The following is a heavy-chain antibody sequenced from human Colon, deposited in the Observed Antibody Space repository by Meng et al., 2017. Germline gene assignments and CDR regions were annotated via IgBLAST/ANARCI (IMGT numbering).Heavy chain of an antibody. J-gene: IGHJ4*02. V-gene: IGHV3-21*01. CDR1: GFTFSLYA. CDR2: ITSSSNYI. D-gene: IGHD1-1*01. Sequence: EVQLVESGGGLVKPGESLRVSCEASGFTFSLYAINWVRQAPGEGLEWVASITSSSNYIHYSDSVKGRFTVSRDNARNSSYLQMDSLRAEDTAVYYCARVGTARPFDYWGQGTLVIVSS. CDR3: ARVGTARPFDY.